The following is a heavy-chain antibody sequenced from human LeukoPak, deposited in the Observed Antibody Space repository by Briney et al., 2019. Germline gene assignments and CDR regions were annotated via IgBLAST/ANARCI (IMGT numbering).Heavy chain of an antibody. CDR3: AKDTITIIVGGGSAFDI. CDR2: ISWNSGSI. V-gene: IGHV3-9*01. D-gene: IGHD3-22*01. Sequence: GGSLRLSCAASGFTFDDYAMHWVRQAPGKGLEWVSGISWNSGSIGYADSVKGRFTISRDNAKNSLYLQMNSLRAEDTALYYCAKDTITIIVGGGSAFDIWGQGTMVTVSS. J-gene: IGHJ3*02. CDR1: GFTFDDYA.